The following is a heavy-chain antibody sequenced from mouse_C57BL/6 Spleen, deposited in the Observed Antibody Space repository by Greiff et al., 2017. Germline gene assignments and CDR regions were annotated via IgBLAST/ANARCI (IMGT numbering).Heavy chain of an antibody. V-gene: IGHV3-6*01. CDR3: ERGPTVVSSWYCDV. J-gene: IGHJ1*03. CDR2: ISYDGSN. Sequence: EVQLQQSGPGLVKPSQSLSLTCSVTGFSITSGYYWNWIRQYPGNKLEWMGYISYDGSNNYNPSLQNRIAITRDTSKNQFFLKLKSVTTEDTAEYDSERGPTVVSSWYCDVWGTGTTVTVSS. D-gene: IGHD1-3*01. CDR1: GFSITSGYY.